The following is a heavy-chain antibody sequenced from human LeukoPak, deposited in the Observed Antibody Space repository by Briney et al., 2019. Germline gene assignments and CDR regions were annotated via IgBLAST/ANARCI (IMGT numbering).Heavy chain of an antibody. Sequence: GGSLRLSCAASRFTFSGFDMHWVRQAPGKGLEWVTFIRFDGSNKYYADSVKGQFTISRDNSKNTLYLQMSSLRPEDTAVYYCARQIGVSIDYWGQGTLVTVSS. J-gene: IGHJ4*02. D-gene: IGHD5/OR15-5a*01. CDR3: ARQIGVSIDY. V-gene: IGHV3-30*02. CDR2: IRFDGSNK. CDR1: RFTFSGFD.